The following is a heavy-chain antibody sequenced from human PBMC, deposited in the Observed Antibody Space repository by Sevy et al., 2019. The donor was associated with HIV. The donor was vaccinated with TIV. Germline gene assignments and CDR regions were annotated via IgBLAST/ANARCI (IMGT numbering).Heavy chain of an antibody. V-gene: IGHV3-30-3*01. J-gene: IGHJ4*02. CDR3: ARVNTVGAPFDY. Sequence: GGSLRLSCAASGFTFSSYAMHWVRQAPGKGLEWVAVISYGGSNKYYADSVKGRFTISRDNSKNTLYLQMNSLRAEDTAVYYCARVNTVGAPFDYWGQGTLVTVSS. CDR1: GFTFSSYA. D-gene: IGHD4-4*01. CDR2: ISYGGSNK.